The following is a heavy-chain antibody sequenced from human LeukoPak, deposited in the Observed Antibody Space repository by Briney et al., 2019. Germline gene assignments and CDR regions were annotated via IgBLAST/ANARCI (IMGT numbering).Heavy chain of an antibody. CDR2: IYYSGST. J-gene: IGHJ5*02. D-gene: IGHD6-6*01. Sequence: SETLSLTCTVSGGSISSSSYSWGWIRQPPGKGLEWIGSIYYSGSTYYNPSLKSRVTISVDTSKNQFSLKLSSVTAADTAVYYCASASIAARANWFDPWGQGTLVTVSS. CDR1: GGSISSSSYS. CDR3: ASASIAARANWFDP. V-gene: IGHV4-39*01.